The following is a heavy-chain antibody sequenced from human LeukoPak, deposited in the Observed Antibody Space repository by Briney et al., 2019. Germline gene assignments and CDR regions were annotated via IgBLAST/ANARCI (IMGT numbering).Heavy chain of an antibody. J-gene: IGHJ4*02. CDR3: AKDPLYTDY. V-gene: IGHV3-30*02. Sequence: GGSLRLSCAASGFTFSRYGTHWVRQAPGKGLEWVSFIRYDGSYKDYADSVKGRFTISRDNSKNTLHLQMNSLRTEDTAVYYCAKDPLYTDYWGQGTLVTVSS. CDR2: IRYDGSYK. D-gene: IGHD2-2*02. CDR1: GFTFSRYG.